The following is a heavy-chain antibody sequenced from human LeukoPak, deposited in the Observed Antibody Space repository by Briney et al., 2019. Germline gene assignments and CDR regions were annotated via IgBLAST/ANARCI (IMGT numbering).Heavy chain of an antibody. CDR2: IYTSGST. V-gene: IGHV4-4*07. CDR1: GGSISSY. J-gene: IGHJ4*02. D-gene: IGHD3-22*01. CDR3: ASEAYYYDSSGYYKY. Sequence: SETLSLTCTVSGGSISSYWSWIRQPAGKGLEWIGRIYTSGSTNYNPSLKSRVTMSVDTSKNQFSLKLSSVTAADTAVYYCASEAYYYDSSGYYKYWGQGTLVTVSS.